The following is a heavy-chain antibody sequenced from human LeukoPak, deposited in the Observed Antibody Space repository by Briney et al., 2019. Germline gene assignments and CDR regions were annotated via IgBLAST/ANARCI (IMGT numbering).Heavy chain of an antibody. Sequence: SETLSLTCAVYGDSFSGYYWSWIRQPPGKGLEWIGEINHSGSTNYNPSLKSRVTISVDTSKNQFSLKLSSVTAADTAVYYCARGCGVVVAATTATAFDYWGQGTLVTVSS. J-gene: IGHJ4*02. CDR3: ARGCGVVVAATTATAFDY. CDR2: INHSGST. CDR1: GDSFSGYY. V-gene: IGHV4-34*01. D-gene: IGHD2-15*01.